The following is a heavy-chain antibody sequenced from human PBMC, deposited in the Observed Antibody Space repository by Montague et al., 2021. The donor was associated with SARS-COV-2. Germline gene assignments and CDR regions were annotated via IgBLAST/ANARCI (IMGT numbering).Heavy chain of an antibody. J-gene: IGHJ3*02. V-gene: IGHV3-30*04. CDR3: ARTDGGSYFNAFDI. Sequence: SLRLSCAASGFTFSSYAMHWVRQAPGKGLEWVAVISYDGSNKYYVDSVKGRFTISRDNSKNTLYLQMNSLRAEDTAVYYCARTDGGSYFNAFDIWGQGTMVPGSS. D-gene: IGHD1-26*01. CDR1: GFTFSSYA. CDR2: ISYDGSNK.